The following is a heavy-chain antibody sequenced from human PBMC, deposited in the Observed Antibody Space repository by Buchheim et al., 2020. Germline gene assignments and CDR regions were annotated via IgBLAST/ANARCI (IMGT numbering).Heavy chain of an antibody. CDR3: ARISMVAAPYFDY. V-gene: IGHV4-61*02. J-gene: IGHJ4*02. CDR2: IYTSGST. Sequence: QVQLQESGPGLVKPSQTLSLTCTVSGGSISSGSYYWSWIRQPAGKGLEWIGRIYTSGSTNYNPSLKSRVTISVDTSKNQFSLKLSSVTAADTAVYYCARISMVAAPYFDYWGQGTL. CDR1: GGSISSGSYY. D-gene: IGHD2-15*01.